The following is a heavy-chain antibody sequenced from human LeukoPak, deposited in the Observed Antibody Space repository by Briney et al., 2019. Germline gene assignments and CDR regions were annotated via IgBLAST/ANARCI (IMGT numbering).Heavy chain of an antibody. V-gene: IGHV3-74*01. D-gene: IGHD1-26*01. Sequence: GGSLRLSCAASGFTFSNDWMHWVRQAPGKGLVWVSRINTDGSTTTYADSVKGRFTISRDNAKNTLYLQMNSLRVEDAAVYYCARGRGGSYHYWGQGTLVTVSS. CDR2: INTDGSTT. CDR1: GFTFSNDW. J-gene: IGHJ4*02. CDR3: ARGRGGSYHY.